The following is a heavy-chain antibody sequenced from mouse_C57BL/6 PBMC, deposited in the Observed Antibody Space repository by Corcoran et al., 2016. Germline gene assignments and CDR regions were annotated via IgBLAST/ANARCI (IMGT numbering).Heavy chain of an antibody. V-gene: IGHV9-3*01. CDR1: GYTFTTYG. J-gene: IGHJ1*03. CDR3: ARLSDYDWYFDV. Sequence: QIQLVQSGPELKKPGETVKISCKASGYTFTTYGMSWVKQAPGKGLKWMGWINTYSGVPTYADDFKGRFAFSLETSASTAYLQINNLKNEDTATYFCARLSDYDWYFDVWGTGTTVTVSS. CDR2: INTYSGVP. D-gene: IGHD2-4*01.